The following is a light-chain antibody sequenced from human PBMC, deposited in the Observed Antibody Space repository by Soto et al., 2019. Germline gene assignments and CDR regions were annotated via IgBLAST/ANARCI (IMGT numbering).Light chain of an antibody. Sequence: DIQMTQSPSSVSASVGDRVTITCRASQGISSSLAWFQQKPGKAPKLLIYLASNLQSGVPSRFMGSGSGTDFTLTISSLQPEDFATYFCLQGNSLPLSFGGGPRVEIK. CDR3: LQGNSLPLS. V-gene: IGKV1-12*01. J-gene: IGKJ4*01. CDR1: QGISSS. CDR2: LAS.